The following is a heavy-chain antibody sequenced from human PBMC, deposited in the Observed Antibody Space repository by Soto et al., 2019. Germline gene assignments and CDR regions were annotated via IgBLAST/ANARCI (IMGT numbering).Heavy chain of an antibody. CDR3: ARNLVRGGSYSMGLNYFDY. Sequence: QVQLVQSGAEVKKPGASVKVSCKASGYTFTGYYMHWVRQAPGQGLEWMGGIIPMLGTVKDAQKFQGRVTITADESTSTAYMELSSLRSEDTAVYYCARNLVRGGSYSMGLNYFDYWGQGTLVTVSS. CDR1: GYTFTGYY. CDR2: IIPMLGTV. J-gene: IGHJ4*02. V-gene: IGHV1-69*01. D-gene: IGHD1-26*01.